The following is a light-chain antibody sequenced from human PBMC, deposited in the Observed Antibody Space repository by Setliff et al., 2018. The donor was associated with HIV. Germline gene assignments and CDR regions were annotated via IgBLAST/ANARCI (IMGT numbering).Light chain of an antibody. CDR1: TNNVGSYDL. CDR3: SSYSSINTQM. J-gene: IGLJ1*01. CDR2: EVT. Sequence: QSALTQPASVSGSPGQSITISCTGSTNNVGSYDLVSWYQQHPGKAPKLMIYEVTRRPSGASNRFSGSKSGNTASLTISGLQAEDEADYYCSSYSSINTQMFGTGTKVTVL. V-gene: IGLV2-14*02.